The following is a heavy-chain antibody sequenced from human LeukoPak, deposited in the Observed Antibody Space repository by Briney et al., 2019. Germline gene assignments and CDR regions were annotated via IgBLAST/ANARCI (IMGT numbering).Heavy chain of an antibody. CDR1: GFTFSSSA. V-gene: IGHV3-30*18. D-gene: IGHD6-19*01. J-gene: IGHJ4*02. CDR2: ISVYESHK. CDR3: AKDQGTGFSDFDY. Sequence: QSGGSLRLSCAASGFTFSSSAMHWVRQTPGKGLEWVAVISVYESHKYYADSVKGRFTLSRDNSKNTLYLQMNSLTTEDTAVYYCAKDQGTGFSDFDYWGQGTLVTVSS.